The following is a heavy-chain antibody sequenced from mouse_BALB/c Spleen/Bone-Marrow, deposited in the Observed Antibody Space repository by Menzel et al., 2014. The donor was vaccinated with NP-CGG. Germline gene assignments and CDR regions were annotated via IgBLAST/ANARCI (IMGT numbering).Heavy chain of an antibody. CDR3: ARDRYDEYFDV. CDR2: ISSGSSTI. D-gene: IGHD2-14*01. CDR1: GFTFSSFG. Sequence: VKVEESGGGLVQPGGSRKLSCAASGFTFSSFGMHWVRQAPEKGLEWVAYISSGSSTIYYADTVKGRFTISRDNPKNTLFLQMTSLRSEDTAMYYCARDRYDEYFDVWGAGTTVTVSS. J-gene: IGHJ1*01. V-gene: IGHV5-17*02.